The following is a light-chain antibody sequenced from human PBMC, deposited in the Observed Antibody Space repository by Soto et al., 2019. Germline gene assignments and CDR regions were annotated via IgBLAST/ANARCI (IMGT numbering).Light chain of an antibody. CDR1: QSVYNN. CDR3: QQYNNWPRT. CDR2: GAS. Sequence: EIEMTQTQANLSVSAGERDTQSCRASQSVYNNLAWYQQKPGQAPRLLIYGASTRATGIPARFSGSGSGTEFTLTISSLQSEDFAVYYCQQYNNWPRTFGQGAKVDIK. V-gene: IGKV3-15*01. J-gene: IGKJ1*01.